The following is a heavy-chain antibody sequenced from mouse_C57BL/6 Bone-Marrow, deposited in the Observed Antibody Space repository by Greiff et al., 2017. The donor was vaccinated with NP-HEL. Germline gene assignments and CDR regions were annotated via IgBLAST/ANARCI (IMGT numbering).Heavy chain of an antibody. CDR1: GFTFSDYG. D-gene: IGHD1-1*01. CDR3: ARLYYGSSYEAMDY. Sequence: DVMLVESGGGLVQPGGSLKLSCAASGFTFSDYGMAWVRQAPRKGPEWVAFISNLAYSIYYADTVTGRFTISRENAKNTLYLEMSSLRSEDTAMYYCARLYYGSSYEAMDYWGQGTSVTVSS. CDR2: ISNLAYSI. V-gene: IGHV5-15*01. J-gene: IGHJ4*01.